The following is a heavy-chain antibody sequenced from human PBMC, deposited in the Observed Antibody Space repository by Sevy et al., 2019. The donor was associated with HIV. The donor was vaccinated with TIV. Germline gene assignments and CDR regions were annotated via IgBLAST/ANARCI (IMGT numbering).Heavy chain of an antibody. V-gene: IGHV3-23*01. Sequence: GGSLRLSCAASGFTFSRHVMSWVRQAPGKGLEWVSGISGRGSNTFYADSVKGRFTISRDNSKNTRYLQMNSLRAEDTAVYYCARDRRTVFDYWGQGTLVTVSS. J-gene: IGHJ4*02. CDR1: GFTFSRHV. CDR2: ISGRGSNT. CDR3: ARDRRTVFDY.